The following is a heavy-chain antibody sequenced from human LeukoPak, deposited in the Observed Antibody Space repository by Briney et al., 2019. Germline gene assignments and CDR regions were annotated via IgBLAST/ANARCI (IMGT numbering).Heavy chain of an antibody. Sequence: GGPLRLSCTASGFTSSSYWMSWVRQAPGKGLEWVANIKQDGSEKYYVDSVKGRFTISRDNAKNSLYLQMNSLRAEDTAVYFCARNGVYFGWLLAYFAYWGQGTLVTVSS. CDR3: ARNGVYFGWLLAYFAY. V-gene: IGHV3-7*03. J-gene: IGHJ4*02. D-gene: IGHD3-9*01. CDR1: GFTSSSYW. CDR2: IKQDGSEK.